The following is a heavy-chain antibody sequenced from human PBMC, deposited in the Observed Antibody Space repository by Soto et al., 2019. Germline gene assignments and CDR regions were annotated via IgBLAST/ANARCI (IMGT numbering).Heavy chain of an antibody. V-gene: IGHV3-23*01. CDR3: AKWRTVAGNFDY. CDR1: GFTFSSYA. J-gene: IGHJ4*02. CDR2: ISGSGGST. D-gene: IGHD6-19*01. Sequence: GSLRLSCAASGFTFSSYAMSWVRQAPGKGLEWVSAISGSGGSTYYADSVKGRFTISRDNSKNTLYLQMNSLRAEDTAVYYCAKWRTVAGNFDYWGQGTLVTVSS.